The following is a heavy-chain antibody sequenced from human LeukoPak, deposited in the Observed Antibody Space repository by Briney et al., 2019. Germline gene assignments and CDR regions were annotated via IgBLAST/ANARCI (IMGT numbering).Heavy chain of an antibody. J-gene: IGHJ5*02. CDR2: MNPISGDT. CDR3: ARVPRRGERFDP. CDR1: GYTFTSYD. Sequence: GASVKVSCKASGYTFTSYDVNWVRQATGQGVEWMGWMNPISGDTGYALKFQGRVTMSRNTSISTAYMELGSLRSEDTAVYYCARVPRRGERFDPWGQGTLVTASS. V-gene: IGHV1-8*01. D-gene: IGHD3-10*01.